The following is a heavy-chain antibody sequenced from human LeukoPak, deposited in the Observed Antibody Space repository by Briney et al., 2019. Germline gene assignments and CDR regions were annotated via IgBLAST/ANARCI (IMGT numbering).Heavy chain of an antibody. Sequence: GGSLRLSCAASGFTFSSYWMHWVRHAPGKGLVWVSRIDSYGSSTIYADSVKGRFTISRDNAKNTEYLQMNRLRAEDTAGYYCARVRSSGWSYFDYWGQGTLVTVSS. J-gene: IGHJ4*02. CDR1: GFTFSSYW. D-gene: IGHD6-19*01. V-gene: IGHV3-74*01. CDR3: ARVRSSGWSYFDY. CDR2: IDSYGSST.